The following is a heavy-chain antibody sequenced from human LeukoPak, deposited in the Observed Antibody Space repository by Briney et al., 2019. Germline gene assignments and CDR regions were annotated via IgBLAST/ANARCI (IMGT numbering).Heavy chain of an antibody. CDR1: GFRVSDYY. CDR3: ARERAALQDWVEFDP. Sequence: PGGSLRLSCAVSGFRVSDYYMSWVRQAPGKGLEWVGLIRDSGEAFYAGFVRGRFDISRDESENTLYLQMNSLRVEDTAVYFCARERAALQDWVEFDPWGQGTPVIVSS. V-gene: IGHV3-66*03. D-gene: IGHD3/OR15-3a*01. CDR2: IRDSGEA. J-gene: IGHJ5*02.